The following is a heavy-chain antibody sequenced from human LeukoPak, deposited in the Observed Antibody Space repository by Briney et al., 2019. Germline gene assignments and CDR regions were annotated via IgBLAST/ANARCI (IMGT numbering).Heavy chain of an antibody. V-gene: IGHV1-3*01. CDR1: GYTFINYA. Sequence: ASVKVSCKASGYTFINYAIHWVRQAPGQRLEWLGWINVHNGDTEYTQKFQGRVTITRVTSARTAYMELSTLRFGDTAVYYCARGSTSDWPLEYWGRGILVTVSS. D-gene: IGHD2-21*02. CDR2: INVHNGDT. J-gene: IGHJ4*02. CDR3: ARGSTSDWPLEY.